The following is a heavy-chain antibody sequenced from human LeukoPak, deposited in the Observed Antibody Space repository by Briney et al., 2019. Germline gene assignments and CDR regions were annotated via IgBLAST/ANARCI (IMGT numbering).Heavy chain of an antibody. CDR2: IYHSGST. V-gene: IGHV4-34*01. Sequence: SETLSLTCAVYGGSFSGYYWSWIRQPPGKGLEWIGSIYHSGSTYYNPSLKSRVTISVDTSKNQFSLKLSSVTAADAAVYYCARHGATMVRGVTVYYFDYWGQGTLVTVSS. CDR1: GGSFSGYY. J-gene: IGHJ4*02. CDR3: ARHGATMVRGVTVYYFDY. D-gene: IGHD3-10*01.